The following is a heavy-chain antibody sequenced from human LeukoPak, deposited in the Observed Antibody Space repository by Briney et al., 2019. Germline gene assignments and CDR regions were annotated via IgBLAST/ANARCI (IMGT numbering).Heavy chain of an antibody. CDR2: IYHSGST. CDR3: ARGRYSYGPYGY. D-gene: IGHD5-18*01. CDR1: GDSFSYFY. V-gene: IGHV4-59*08. Sequence: SETLSLTCTVSGDSFSYFYWSWIRQPPGKGLEWIGYIYHSGSTYYNPSLKSRVPISVDTSKNQFSLKLSSVTAADTAVYYCARGRYSYGPYGYWGQGTLVTVSS. J-gene: IGHJ4*02.